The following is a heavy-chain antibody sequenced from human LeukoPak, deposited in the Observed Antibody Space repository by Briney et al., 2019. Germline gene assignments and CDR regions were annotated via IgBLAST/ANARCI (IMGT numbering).Heavy chain of an antibody. V-gene: IGHV1-18*01. J-gene: IGHJ4*02. CDR3: ARDRYYDSSGYAFDY. D-gene: IGHD3-22*01. CDR2: ISAYNGNT. CDR1: GYTFTSYG. Sequence: ASVKVSCKASGYTFTSYGISWVRQAPGQGLEWMGWISAYNGNTNYAQKLQGRVTMTRDTSTSTVYMELSSLRSEDTAVYYCARDRYYDSSGYAFDYWGQGTLVTVSS.